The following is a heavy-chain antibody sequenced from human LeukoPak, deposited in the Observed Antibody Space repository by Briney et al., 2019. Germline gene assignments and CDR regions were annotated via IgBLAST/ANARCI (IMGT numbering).Heavy chain of an antibody. CDR3: VRGSAGYSYMDV. J-gene: IGHJ6*03. V-gene: IGHV4-31*03. CDR1: GDSMSSGGYY. D-gene: IGHD3-16*02. Sequence: SQTLSLTCTVSGDSMSSGGYYWSWLRQHPGKGLEWIGYIYYSGSTYYNPSLKSRVTISVDTSKNQFSLKLSSVTAADTAVYYCVRGSAGYSYMDVWGKGTTVTVSS. CDR2: IYYSGST.